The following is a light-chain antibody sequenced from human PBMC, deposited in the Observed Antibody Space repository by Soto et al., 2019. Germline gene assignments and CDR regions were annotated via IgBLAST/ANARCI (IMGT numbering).Light chain of an antibody. CDR2: LNSDGSH. Sequence: QPVLTQSPSASASLGASVKLTCTLSSGHSSYAIAWHQQQPEKGPRYLMKLNSDGSHSKGDGIPDRFSGSSSWAERYLTISRLQSEDEADYYCQTWGTGIVFGGGTKLTVL. CDR1: SGHSSYA. CDR3: QTWGTGIV. V-gene: IGLV4-69*01. J-gene: IGLJ2*01.